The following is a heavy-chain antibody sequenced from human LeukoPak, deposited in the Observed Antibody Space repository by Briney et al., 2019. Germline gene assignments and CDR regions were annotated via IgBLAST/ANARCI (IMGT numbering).Heavy chain of an antibody. CDR1: GGSFSGYY. CDR2: INHSGST. CDR3: ARVVASTSIDF. D-gene: IGHD2-15*01. V-gene: IGHV4-34*01. Sequence: PSETLSLTCAVYGGSFSGYYWSWIRQPPGKGLEWIGEINHSGSTNYNPSLKSRVTLSVDPSNNRFSLKVTSVTAADTAIYYCARVVASTSIDFWGQGTLVTVSS. J-gene: IGHJ4*02.